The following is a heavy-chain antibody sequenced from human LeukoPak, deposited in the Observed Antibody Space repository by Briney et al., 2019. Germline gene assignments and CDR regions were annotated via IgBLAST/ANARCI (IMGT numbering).Heavy chain of an antibody. J-gene: IGHJ6*02. D-gene: IGHD2-15*01. V-gene: IGHV4-34*01. Sequence: SETLSLTFAVYGGSFSGYYWSWIRQPPGKGLEWIGEINHSGSTNYNPSLKSRVTISVDTSKNQFSLKLSSVTAADTAVYYCATVRRAVVAASYYYYYYGMDVWGQGTTVTVSS. CDR3: ATVRRAVVAASYYYYYYGMDV. CDR2: INHSGST. CDR1: GGSFSGYY.